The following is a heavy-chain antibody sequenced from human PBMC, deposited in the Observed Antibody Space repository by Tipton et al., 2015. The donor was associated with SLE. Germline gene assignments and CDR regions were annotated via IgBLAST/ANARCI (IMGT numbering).Heavy chain of an antibody. D-gene: IGHD6-13*01. V-gene: IGHV1-18*01. CDR3: ARDPYSSSWYYWYFDL. CDR2: ISAYNGNT. CDR1: GYTFTSYG. Sequence: QLVQSGPEVKKPGASVKVSCKASGYTFTSYGISWVRQAPGQGLEWMGWISAYNGNTHYAQNLQGRVTMTTDTSTTTAYMELTSLRSDDTAVYYCARDPYSSSWYYWYFDLWGRGTLVTVSS. J-gene: IGHJ2*01.